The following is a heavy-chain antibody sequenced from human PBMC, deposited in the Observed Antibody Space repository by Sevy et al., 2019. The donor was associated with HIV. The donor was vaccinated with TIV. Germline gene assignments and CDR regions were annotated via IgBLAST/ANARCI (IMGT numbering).Heavy chain of an antibody. J-gene: IGHJ3*02. CDR1: GFTFANYA. CDR3: AGARFDSSGSFDAFDI. CDR2: IYGTGGVT. V-gene: IGHV3-23*01. Sequence: GGSLRLSCKPSGFTFANYAMNWVRQAPGKVLEWVSTIYGTGGVTYCADSVKGRFTISRDNSKNTLYLQMSSLRTEDTAIYYCAGARFDSSGSFDAFDIWGQGTMVTVSS. D-gene: IGHD3-22*01.